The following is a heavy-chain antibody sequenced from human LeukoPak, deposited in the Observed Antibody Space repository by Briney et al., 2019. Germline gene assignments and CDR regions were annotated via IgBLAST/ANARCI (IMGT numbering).Heavy chain of an antibody. J-gene: IGHJ4*02. CDR2: IYYSGST. V-gene: IGHV4-61*01. Sequence: SETLSLTCTVSGGSVSSGSYYWSWIRQPPGKGLEWIGYIYYSGSTNYNPSLKSRVTISVDTSKNQFSLKLSSVTAADTAVYYCAREIATSGGNSRALDYWGQGTLVTVSS. D-gene: IGHD4-23*01. CDR1: GGSVSSGSYY. CDR3: AREIATSGGNSRALDY.